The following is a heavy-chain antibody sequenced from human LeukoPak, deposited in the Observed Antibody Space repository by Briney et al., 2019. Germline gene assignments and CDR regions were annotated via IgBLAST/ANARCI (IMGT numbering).Heavy chain of an antibody. Sequence: GGSLRLSCTVSGFTFSNYAVTWVRQSPGKGLEWVSLVTSGGAGTYYADSVKGRFTISRDNSKNTLYLQMNSLRAEDTAVYYCARMSGSRLPGNWGQGTLVTVSS. CDR2: VTSGGAGT. CDR3: ARMSGSRLPGN. V-gene: IGHV3-23*01. J-gene: IGHJ4*02. D-gene: IGHD3-3*01. CDR1: GFTFSNYA.